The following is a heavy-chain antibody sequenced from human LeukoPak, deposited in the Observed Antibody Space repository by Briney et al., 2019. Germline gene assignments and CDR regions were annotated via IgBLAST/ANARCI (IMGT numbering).Heavy chain of an antibody. Sequence: GGSLRLSCAASGFTFSSYSMNWVRQAPGKGLEWVSSISSSSSYIYYADSVKGRFTISRDNAKNSLYLQMNSLRAEDTAVYYCARAATHYDFWSGYYGTNYYFDYWGQGTLVTVSS. CDR1: GFTFSSYS. D-gene: IGHD3-3*01. CDR3: ARAATHYDFWSGYYGTNYYFDY. J-gene: IGHJ4*02. CDR2: ISSSSSYI. V-gene: IGHV3-21*01.